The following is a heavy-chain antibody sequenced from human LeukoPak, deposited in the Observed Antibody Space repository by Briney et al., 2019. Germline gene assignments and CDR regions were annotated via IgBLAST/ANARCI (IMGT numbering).Heavy chain of an antibody. D-gene: IGHD6-13*01. CDR2: VTGGGITT. Sequence: GGSLRLSCAASGFSFSSYAMSWVRQPPGKGLEWVSAVTGGGITTYYADSVRGRFTISRDNSKNTLYLQMNSLRAEDTAIYYCAKDPFYSSSWYDAFDIWGQGTMVTVSS. V-gene: IGHV3-23*01. CDR1: GFSFSSYA. J-gene: IGHJ3*02. CDR3: AKDPFYSSSWYDAFDI.